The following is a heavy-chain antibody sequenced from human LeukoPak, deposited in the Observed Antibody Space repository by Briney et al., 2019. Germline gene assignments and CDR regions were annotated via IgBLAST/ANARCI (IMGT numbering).Heavy chain of an antibody. CDR2: ISWNSGNI. D-gene: IGHD5-24*01. Sequence: GRSLRLSCAASGFTFDDFAMHWVRQPPGKGLEWVSGISWNSGNIVYADSVKGRFTISRDNAKNSLYLQMNSLRAEDTALYYCAKDEGDGYISYWGQGTLVTVSS. V-gene: IGHV3-9*01. J-gene: IGHJ4*02. CDR1: GFTFDDFA. CDR3: AKDEGDGYISY.